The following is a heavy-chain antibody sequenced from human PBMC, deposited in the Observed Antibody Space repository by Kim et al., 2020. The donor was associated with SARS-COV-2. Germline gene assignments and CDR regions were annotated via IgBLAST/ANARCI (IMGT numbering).Heavy chain of an antibody. CDR2: IYYSGST. V-gene: IGHV4-39*01. CDR1: GGSISSSSYY. J-gene: IGHJ4*02. D-gene: IGHD3-22*01. Sequence: SETLSLTCTVSGGSISSSSYYWGWIRQPPGKGLEWIGSIYYSGSTYYNPSLKSRVTISVDTSKNQFSLKLSSVTAADTAVYYCARQLLYDSSGYLGARGYYFDYWGQGTLVTVSS. CDR3: ARQLLYDSSGYLGARGYYFDY.